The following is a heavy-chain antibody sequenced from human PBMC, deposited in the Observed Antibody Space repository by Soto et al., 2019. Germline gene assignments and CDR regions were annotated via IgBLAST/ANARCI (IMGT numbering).Heavy chain of an antibody. D-gene: IGHD2-15*01. J-gene: IGHJ4*02. CDR1: GFIFNNYA. CDR3: ARGVVDWQYFDY. Sequence: QVQLVESGGGVVQPGTSLRLSCVTSGFIFNNYALYWVRQAPGKGLEWVASISVDGTKENYADSVKGRCSISRDKSKNTLYLEMNRLRGEDTAVYYGARGVVDWQYFDYWGQGTLVTVSS. CDR2: ISVDGTKE. V-gene: IGHV3-30-3*01.